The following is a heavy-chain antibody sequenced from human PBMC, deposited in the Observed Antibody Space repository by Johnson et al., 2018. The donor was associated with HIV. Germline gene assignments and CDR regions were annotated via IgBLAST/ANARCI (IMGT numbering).Heavy chain of an antibody. V-gene: IGHV3-15*01. CDR2: LKSKNDGGTT. Sequence: EQLVESGGGLVQPGGSLRLSCAASGFTFSSYGMHWVRQAPGKGLEWVGRLKSKNDGGTTDYAAPVRDRFTISRDDSKNTLYLQMSSLRTEDTAIYYCTTEGDAFDIWGQGTTVTVSS. J-gene: IGHJ3*02. CDR3: TTEGDAFDI. CDR1: GFTFSSYG.